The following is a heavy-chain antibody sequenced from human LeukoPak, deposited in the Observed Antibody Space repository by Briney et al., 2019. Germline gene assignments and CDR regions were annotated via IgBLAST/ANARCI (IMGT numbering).Heavy chain of an antibody. J-gene: IGHJ4*02. CDR3: ARGILVGGIAAAGNFDY. V-gene: IGHV3-30*14. CDR2: ISYDGSNK. CDR1: GFTFSSYA. Sequence: GGSLRLSCAASGFTFSSYAMHWVRQAPGKGLEWVAVISYDGSNKYYADSVKGRFTISRDNSKNTLYLQMNSLRAEDTAVYYCARGILVGGIAAAGNFDYWGQGTLVTVSS. D-gene: IGHD6-13*01.